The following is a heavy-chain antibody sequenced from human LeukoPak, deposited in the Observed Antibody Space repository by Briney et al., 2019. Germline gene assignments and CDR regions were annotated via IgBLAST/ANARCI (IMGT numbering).Heavy chain of an antibody. CDR3: ARDRGSTEFDY. D-gene: IGHD1-26*01. CDR1: GFTFSTYS. J-gene: IGHJ4*02. Sequence: GGSLRLSCAASGFTFSTYSMNWVRQAPGKGLEWVSSISGSNIYIYYADSVKGRFTISRDNAKNTLYLQMNSLRAEDTAVYYCARDRGSTEFDYWGQGTLFTVSS. CDR2: ISGSNIYI. V-gene: IGHV3-21*01.